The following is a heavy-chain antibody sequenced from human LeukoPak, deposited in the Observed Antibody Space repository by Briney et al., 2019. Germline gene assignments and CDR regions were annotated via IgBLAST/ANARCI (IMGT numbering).Heavy chain of an antibody. CDR2: INWNGGST. CDR3: ARSYCSGGSCYWGYFDY. J-gene: IGHJ4*02. Sequence: PGGSLRLSCAASGFTFDDYGMSWVRQAPGKGLEWVSGINWNGGSTGYADSVKGRFTISRDNAKNSLYLQMNSLRAEDTALYYCARSYCSGGSCYWGYFDYWGQGTLVTVSS. CDR1: GFTFDDYG. V-gene: IGHV3-20*04. D-gene: IGHD2-15*01.